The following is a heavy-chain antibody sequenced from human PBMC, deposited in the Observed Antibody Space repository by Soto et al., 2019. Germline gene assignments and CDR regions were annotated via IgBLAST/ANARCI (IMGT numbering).Heavy chain of an antibody. CDR1: RYTXTAYD. J-gene: IGHJ5*02. CDR2: IKPNSCGT. V-gene: IGHV1-2*02. CDR3: ARRSSSWLNEIKFDP. Sequence: SXKVSFKASRYTXTAYDIYLVRQAPGQGLEWMGWIKPNSCGTNYAQKFQGRFTMTSDTSIITAYMELTNLISYDTAVYYCARRSSSWLNEIKFDPWGQGTLGTVS. D-gene: IGHD2-2*01.